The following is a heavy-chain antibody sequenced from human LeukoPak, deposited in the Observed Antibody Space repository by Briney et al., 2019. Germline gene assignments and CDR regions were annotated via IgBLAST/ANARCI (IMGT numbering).Heavy chain of an antibody. V-gene: IGHV4-31*03. Sequence: PSQTLSLTCSVSGGSISSGGFYWSWLRQTPGKGLEWIGNIYYSGSPHSNPFLKSRVTISVDTSKNHVSLNLTSVTAADTAVYYCARHSGYDRYFDLWGQGTRVTVSS. CDR3: ARHSGYDRYFDL. CDR2: IYYSGSP. J-gene: IGHJ4*02. D-gene: IGHD5-12*01. CDR1: GGSISSGGFY.